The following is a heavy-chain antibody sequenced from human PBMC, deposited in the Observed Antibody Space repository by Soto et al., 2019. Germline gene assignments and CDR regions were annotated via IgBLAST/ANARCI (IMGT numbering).Heavy chain of an antibody. D-gene: IGHD3-3*01. Sequence: NVYCKASGYTFTNYGISWVRQAPGQGLEWMGWISGYNGDTNYPQRLQGRVTMTTDTSTSTAYMELRSLRSDDTAVYYCAFAPCTVHGEVICFCGQRTLVTGS. V-gene: IGHV1-18*04. CDR1: GYTFTNYG. CDR2: ISGYNGDT. CDR3: AFAPCTVHGEVICF. J-gene: IGHJ1*01.